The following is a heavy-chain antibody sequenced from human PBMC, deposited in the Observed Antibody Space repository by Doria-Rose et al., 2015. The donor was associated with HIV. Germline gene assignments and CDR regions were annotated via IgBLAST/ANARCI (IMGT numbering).Heavy chain of an antibody. CDR3: ARMGSYRELDY. CDR1: GASVSSRGYY. Sequence: QVQLQESGPGLVKPSETLSLTCSVSGASVSSRGYYWNWIRQVPGKGLESLGYTYYTGTSDYSPSLKSRLNMAVDTSKNQFSLKLSFVTVADTAVYYCARMGSYRELDYWGQGDPVIVSA. CDR2: TYYTGTS. D-gene: IGHD3-3*01. J-gene: IGHJ4*02. V-gene: IGHV4-31*03.